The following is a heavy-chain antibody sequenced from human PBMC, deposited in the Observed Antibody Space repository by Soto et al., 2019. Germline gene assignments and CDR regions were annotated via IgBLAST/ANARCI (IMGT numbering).Heavy chain of an antibody. CDR1: GYTFTGYY. Sequence: ASVRVSCKASGYTFTGYYMRWVRQAPGQGLEWMGWINPNSGGTNYAQKFQGRVTMTRDTSISTAYMELSRLGSDDTAVYYCARGGDIVVVVAAWFDPWGQGTLVTVSS. V-gene: IGHV1-2*02. D-gene: IGHD2-15*01. J-gene: IGHJ5*02. CDR3: ARGGDIVVVVAAWFDP. CDR2: INPNSGGT.